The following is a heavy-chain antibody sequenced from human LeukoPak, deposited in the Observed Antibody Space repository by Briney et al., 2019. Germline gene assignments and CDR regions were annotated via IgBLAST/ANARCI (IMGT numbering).Heavy chain of an antibody. CDR1: GGSISSYY. CDR3: AREDRVSPSFDY. V-gene: IGHV4-4*07. D-gene: IGHD6-13*01. Sequence: SETLSLTCTVSGGSISSYYWSWIRQPAGKGLEWIGRIYTSGSTNYNPSLTSRVTMSVDTSKNQFSLKLSSVTAADTAVYYCAREDRVSPSFDYWGQGTLVTVSS. J-gene: IGHJ4*02. CDR2: IYTSGST.